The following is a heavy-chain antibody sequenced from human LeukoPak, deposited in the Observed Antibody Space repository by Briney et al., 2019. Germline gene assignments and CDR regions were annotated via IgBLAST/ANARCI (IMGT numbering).Heavy chain of an antibody. CDR2: IKQDGSEK. CDR3: ATKGDYFDY. CDR1: GFTFSDYW. V-gene: IGHV3-7*01. Sequence: GGSLRLSCAASGFTFSDYWMSWVRQAPGKGLEWVANIKQDGSEKYYVDSVKGRFTISRDNAKNSLYLQMNSLGAEDTAVYYCATKGDYFDYWGQGTLVTVSS. J-gene: IGHJ4*02.